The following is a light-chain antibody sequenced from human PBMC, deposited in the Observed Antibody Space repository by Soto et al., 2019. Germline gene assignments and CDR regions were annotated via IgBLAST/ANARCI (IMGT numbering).Light chain of an antibody. CDR2: EDT. J-gene: IGLJ1*01. V-gene: IGLV2-23*01. CDR3: CSYADSSTYV. Sequence: QSVLTQPASVSGSPGQTMTISCTGTSRDVGIYNLVSWYQLHPGKVPKLIIYEDTKRPSGLSGRFSGSESGITAFLTISGLQAEDVADYCCCSYADSSTYVFAAGTKVTVL. CDR1: SRDVGIYNL.